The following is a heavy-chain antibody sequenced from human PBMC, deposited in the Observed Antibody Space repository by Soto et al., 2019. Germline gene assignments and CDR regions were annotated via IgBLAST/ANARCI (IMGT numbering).Heavy chain of an antibody. Sequence: QAQLVQSGAEVKKPGSSVKVSCTASGGTFGNHAISWVRQVPGQGLEWMGGIIPVLGVGDNAQKFQGRVTITAGTSTNTAYMELSSLRSEDTAHYYCAREAGYSYGYVFDYWGQGTLVIVSS. J-gene: IGHJ4*02. CDR2: IIPVLGVG. CDR1: GGTFGNHA. D-gene: IGHD5-18*01. CDR3: AREAGYSYGYVFDY. V-gene: IGHV1-69*09.